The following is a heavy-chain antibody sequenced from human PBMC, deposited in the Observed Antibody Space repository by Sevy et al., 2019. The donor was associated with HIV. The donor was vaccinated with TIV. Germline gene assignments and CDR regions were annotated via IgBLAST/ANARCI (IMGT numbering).Heavy chain of an antibody. CDR3: AHETFGRFES. CDR2: IKGDGSDK. CDR1: GFSFSANW. J-gene: IGHJ4*02. D-gene: IGHD3-16*01. Sequence: GGSLRLSCAASGFSFSANWMNWVRQAPGKGLEWVANIKGDGSDKHYVDSVEGRFTISRDNAKKVLYLQMNSLRVEDTAVYYCAHETFGRFESWGQGTLVTVSS. V-gene: IGHV3-7*01.